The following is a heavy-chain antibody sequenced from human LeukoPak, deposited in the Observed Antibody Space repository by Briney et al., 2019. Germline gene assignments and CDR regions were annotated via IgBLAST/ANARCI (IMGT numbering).Heavy chain of an antibody. V-gene: IGHV4-4*02. CDR3: AKFMITFGGVIVVAFDI. J-gene: IGHJ3*02. CDR1: GVSISSNLW. Sequence: SETLSLTCAVSGVSISSNLWWTWVRQPPGKGLEWIAEIHHSGSINYNPSLKSRVTISVDKAKNPFSLNLNSVTAADKSVYYGAKFMITFGGVIVVAFDIWGQGTMVTVSS. D-gene: IGHD3-16*02. CDR2: IHHSGSI.